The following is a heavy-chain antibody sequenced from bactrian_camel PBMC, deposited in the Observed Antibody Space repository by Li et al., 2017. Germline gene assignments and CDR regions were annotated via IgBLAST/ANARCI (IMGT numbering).Heavy chain of an antibody. CDR1: GFTFSGYW. CDR3: AAVSGASNAGQALSARSYSV. V-gene: IGHV3S1*01. CDR2: INTGGDNT. D-gene: IGHD3*01. J-gene: IGHJ4*01. Sequence: SVQPGGSLRLSCAASGFTFSGYWMYWVRLAPGKGLEWVGGINTGGDNTYYADFVKGRFTISQDNAKNTLYLQMNSLKPEDTAIYYCAAVSGASNAGQALSARSYSVWGQGTQVTVS.